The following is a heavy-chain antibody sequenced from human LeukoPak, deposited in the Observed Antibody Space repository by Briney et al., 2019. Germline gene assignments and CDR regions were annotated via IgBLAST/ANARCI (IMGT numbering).Heavy chain of an antibody. CDR2: INGDGSTT. CDR3: ARDYAGSPDY. D-gene: IGHD3-10*01. J-gene: IGHJ4*02. CDR1: GFTFSTYW. V-gene: IGHV3-74*03. Sequence: GGSLRLSCTASGFTFSTYWINWVGHSPGPGLVWVALINGDGSTTTHADSVKGRFTISRDNAKNTAYLQMNSLRDEDTAVYYCARDYAGSPDYWGQGTLVTVSS.